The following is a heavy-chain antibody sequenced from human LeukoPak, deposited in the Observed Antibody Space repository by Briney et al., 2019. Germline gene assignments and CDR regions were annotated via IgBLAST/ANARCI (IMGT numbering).Heavy chain of an antibody. CDR2: ISSNGGST. V-gene: IGHV3-64*01. CDR3: ARTYGDYGNCFDY. CDR1: GFTFSSYA. Sequence: GGSLRLSCAASGFTFSSYAMHWVRQAPGKGLEYVSAISSNGGSTYYANSVKGRFTISRDNSKNTLYLQMGSLRAEDMAVHYCARTYGDYGNCFDYWGQGTLVTVSS. D-gene: IGHD4-17*01. J-gene: IGHJ4*02.